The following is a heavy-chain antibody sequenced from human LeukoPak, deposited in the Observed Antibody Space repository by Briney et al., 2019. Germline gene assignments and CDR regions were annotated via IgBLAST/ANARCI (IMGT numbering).Heavy chain of an antibody. CDR3: ARAKKAVAGFFDY. V-gene: IGHV4-38-2*01. CDR1: GYSISSGYY. Sequence: SETLSLTCAVSGYSISSGYYWGWIRQPPGKGLEWIGSIYHSGSTYYNPSLKSRVTISVDTSKNQFSLKLSPVTAADTAVYYCARAKKAVAGFFDYWGQGTLVTVSS. J-gene: IGHJ4*02. D-gene: IGHD6-19*01. CDR2: IYHSGST.